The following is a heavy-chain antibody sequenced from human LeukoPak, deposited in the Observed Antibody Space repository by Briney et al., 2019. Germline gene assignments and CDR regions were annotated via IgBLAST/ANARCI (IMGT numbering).Heavy chain of an antibody. Sequence: GRSLRLSCAASGFTFSSYGMHWVRQAPGKGLEWVALISYDGSNRYYADSVKGRFTISRDNSKNTLYLQMNSLRAEDTAVYYCARDHQYSSSWLIDYWGQGTLVTVSS. CDR1: GFTFSSYG. J-gene: IGHJ4*02. V-gene: IGHV3-30*03. CDR3: ARDHQYSSSWLIDY. D-gene: IGHD6-13*01. CDR2: ISYDGSNR.